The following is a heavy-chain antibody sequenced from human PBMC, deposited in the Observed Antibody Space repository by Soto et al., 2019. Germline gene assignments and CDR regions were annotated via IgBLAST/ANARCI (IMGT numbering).Heavy chain of an antibody. Sequence: EVRLLESGGGLVQPGGSLRLSCAAYGFTFSTYAMSWVLQAPGKGLEWVSGISGRDGSTYDADSVKGRFTISRDKYKNTLYLQMNSLRAEDTAVYYCAKVVSCSGGHCPLYFAYWGQGTLVTVSS. CDR1: GFTFSTYA. CDR2: ISGRDGST. CDR3: AKVVSCSGGHCPLYFAY. J-gene: IGHJ4*02. V-gene: IGHV3-23*01. D-gene: IGHD2-21*02.